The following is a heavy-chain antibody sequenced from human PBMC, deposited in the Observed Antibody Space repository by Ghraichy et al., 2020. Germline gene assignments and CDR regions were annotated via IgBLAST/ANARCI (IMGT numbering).Heavy chain of an antibody. V-gene: IGHV1-69*13. D-gene: IGHD6-13*01. CDR1: GGTFSSYA. J-gene: IGHJ6*02. Sequence: SVKVSCKASGGTFSSYAISWVRQAPGQGLEWMGGIIPIFGTSNYAQKFQGRVTITADESTSTAYMELSSLRSEDTAVYYCARDPPGLPIAAAGEYYYYGMDVWGQGTAVTVSS. CDR3: ARDPPGLPIAAAGEYYYYGMDV. CDR2: IIPIFGTS.